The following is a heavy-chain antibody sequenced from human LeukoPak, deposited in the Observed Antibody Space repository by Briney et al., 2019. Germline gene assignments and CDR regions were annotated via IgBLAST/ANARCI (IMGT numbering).Heavy chain of an antibody. CDR1: GYSISSGYY. Sequence: SQTLSLTCAICGYSISSGYYWGWIRQPPGKGLDWIGRVYHTGSTYSHPSLKSRVTISLDTSKNQFSLRLTSVTAADTALYYCASHYYASSGSFFDSWGRGSLVTVPS. CDR3: ASHYYASSGSFFDS. J-gene: IGHJ4*02. CDR2: VYHTGST. V-gene: IGHV4-38-2*01. D-gene: IGHD3-22*01.